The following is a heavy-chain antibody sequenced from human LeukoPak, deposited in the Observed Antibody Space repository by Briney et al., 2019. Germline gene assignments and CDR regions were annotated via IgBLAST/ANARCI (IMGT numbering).Heavy chain of an antibody. CDR2: IYYSGSI. Sequence: PSETLSLTCTVSGASISSYYWSWIRQPPGKGLEWIGYIYYSGSINYNPSLKSRVTISADTSKNQFSLKLSSVTAADTAVYYCARGERLGGDYWGQGTLVTVSS. CDR3: ARGERLGGDY. J-gene: IGHJ4*02. CDR1: GASISSYY. V-gene: IGHV4-59*01. D-gene: IGHD1-1*01.